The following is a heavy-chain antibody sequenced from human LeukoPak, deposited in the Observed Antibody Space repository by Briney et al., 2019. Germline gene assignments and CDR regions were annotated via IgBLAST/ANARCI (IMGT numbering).Heavy chain of an antibody. V-gene: IGHV4-30-4*01. CDR1: GVSISSGDYY. J-gene: IGHJ4*02. Sequence: SQTLSLTCTVSGVSISSGDYYWSWIRQPPGKGLEWIGYIYYSGSTYYNPSLKSRVTISVDTSKNQFSLKLSSVTAADTAVYYCAREVSGYYGSGVDYWGQGTLVTVSS. CDR3: AREVSGYYGSGVDY. D-gene: IGHD3-10*01. CDR2: IYYSGST.